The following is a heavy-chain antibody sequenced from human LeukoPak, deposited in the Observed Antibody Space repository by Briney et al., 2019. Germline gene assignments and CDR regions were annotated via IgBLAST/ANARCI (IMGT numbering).Heavy chain of an antibody. CDR3: ARLRGFGAEYWYFDL. D-gene: IGHD3-10*01. CDR1: GFTFRTFT. Sequence: PGGSLRLSCVASGFTFRTFTMTWVRQAPGKGPEWISYISGSSTSKQYADSVKGRFTISRDNTKNSLFLQMNSLRDEDTAVYYCARLRGFGAEYWYFDLWGRGSLVTVSS. V-gene: IGHV3-48*02. J-gene: IGHJ2*01. CDR2: ISGSSTSK.